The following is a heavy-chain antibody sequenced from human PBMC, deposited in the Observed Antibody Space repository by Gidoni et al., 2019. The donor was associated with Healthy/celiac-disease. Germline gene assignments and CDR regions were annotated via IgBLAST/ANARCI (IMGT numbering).Heavy chain of an antibody. J-gene: IGHJ6*02. V-gene: IGHV3-21*01. Sequence: EVQLVESGGGLVKPGGSLRLSCAASGFTFSSYSMNWVRPAPGKGLEWVSSISSSRSYIYYADSVKGRFTISRDNAKNSLYLQMNSLRAEDTAVYYCARDLAVQVVTAIRPEYYYYYGMDVWGQGTTVTVSS. CDR1: GFTFSSYS. CDR3: ARDLAVQVVTAIRPEYYYYYGMDV. D-gene: IGHD2-21*02. CDR2: ISSSRSYI.